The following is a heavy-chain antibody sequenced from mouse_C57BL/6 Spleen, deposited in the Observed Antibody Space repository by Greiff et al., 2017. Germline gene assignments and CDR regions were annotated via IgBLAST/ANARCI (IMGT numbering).Heavy chain of an antibody. CDR3: AREDSNYYFDY. CDR1: GFTFSDYG. J-gene: IGHJ2*01. V-gene: IGHV5-17*01. D-gene: IGHD2-5*01. CDR2: ISSGSSTI. Sequence: EVKVEESGGGLVKPGGSLKLSCAASGFTFSDYGMHWVRQAPEKGLEWVAYISSGSSTIYYADTVKGRFTISRDNAKNTLFLQMTSLRSEDTAMYYCAREDSNYYFDYWGQGTTLTVSS.